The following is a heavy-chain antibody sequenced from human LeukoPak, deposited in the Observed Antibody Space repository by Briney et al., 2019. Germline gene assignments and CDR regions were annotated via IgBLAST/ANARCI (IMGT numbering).Heavy chain of an antibody. V-gene: IGHV3-33*01. J-gene: IGHJ4*02. CDR3: AVKSSGWPAFDS. D-gene: IGHD6-19*01. CDR2: IWYDGSNK. CDR1: GFTFSSYG. Sequence: AGRSLRLSCAASGFTFSSYGMHWVRQAPGKGLEWVAVIWYDGSNKYYADSVKGRFTISRDNSKNTLYLQMNSLRAEDTAVYYCAVKSSGWPAFDSWGQGTLVTVSS.